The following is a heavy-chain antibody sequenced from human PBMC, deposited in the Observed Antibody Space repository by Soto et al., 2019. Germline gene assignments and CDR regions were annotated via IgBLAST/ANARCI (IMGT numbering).Heavy chain of an antibody. J-gene: IGHJ6*03. CDR1: GFTFSSYA. CDR3: AKGIFGVVPYYYYMDV. D-gene: IGHD3-3*01. CDR2: ISGSGGST. Sequence: GGSLRLSCAASGFTFSSYAMSWVRQAPGKGLEWVSAISGSGGSTYYADSVKGRFTISRDNSKNTLYLQMNSLRAEDTAVYYCAKGIFGVVPYYYYMDVWGKGTTVTVSS. V-gene: IGHV3-23*01.